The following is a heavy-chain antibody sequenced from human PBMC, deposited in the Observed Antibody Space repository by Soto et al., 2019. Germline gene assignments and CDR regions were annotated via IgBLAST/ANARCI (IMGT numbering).Heavy chain of an antibody. Sequence: QLLESGGGLVRPGGSLTVSCVASGLTFDNYAMGWVRQTPGKGLEWVSAISGSGGSAYYADSVKGRFTISRDNSKNTLHLQMQSLRDEDTAIYYCAKVGGYVYRGFDPWGPGTLVTVSS. D-gene: IGHD1-26*01. CDR3: AKVGGYVYRGFDP. CDR2: ISGSGGSA. V-gene: IGHV3-23*01. CDR1: GLTFDNYA. J-gene: IGHJ5*02.